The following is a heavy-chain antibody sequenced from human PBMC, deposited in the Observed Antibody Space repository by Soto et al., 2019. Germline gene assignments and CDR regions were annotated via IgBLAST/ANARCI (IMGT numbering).Heavy chain of an antibody. CDR3: ARALGMDFWSGYSFDY. CDR2: IIPIFGTA. CDR1: GGTFSSYA. V-gene: IGHV1-69*13. J-gene: IGHJ4*02. D-gene: IGHD3-3*01. Sequence: SVKVSCKASGGTFSSYAISWVRQAPGQGLEWMGGIIPIFGTANYAQKFQGRVTITADESTSTAYMELSSLRSEDTALYYCARALGMDFWSGYSFDYWGQGTLVTVSS.